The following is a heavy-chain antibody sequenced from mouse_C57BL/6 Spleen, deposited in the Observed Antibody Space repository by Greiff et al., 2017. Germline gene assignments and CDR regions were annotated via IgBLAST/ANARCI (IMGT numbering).Heavy chain of an antibody. V-gene: IGHV14-4*01. D-gene: IGHD2-2*01. CDR3: TTRDGYDGYYFDY. CDR2: IDPENGDT. CDR1: GFNIKDDY. J-gene: IGHJ2*01. Sequence: EVQLQQSGAELVRPGASVKLSCTASGFNIKDDYMHWVKQRPEQGLEWIGWIDPENGDTEYASKFQGKATITADTSSNTAYLQLSSLTSEDTAVYYSTTRDGYDGYYFDYWGQGTTLTVSS.